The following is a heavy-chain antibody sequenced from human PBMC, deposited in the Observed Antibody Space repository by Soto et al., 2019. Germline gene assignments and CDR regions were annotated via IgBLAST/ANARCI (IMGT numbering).Heavy chain of an antibody. CDR2: ISGSVGST. CDR3: AKDSPVGVPPLSALHD. D-gene: IGHD2-8*01. V-gene: IGHV3-23*01. Sequence: PGGSLRLSCAASGFTFSNYGMSWVRQAPGKGLEWVSVISGSVGSTYYADSVKGRFTLSRDNSKNTVYLQRNSLRAEDTAVYYCAKDSPVGVPPLSALHDWGPGTLVTFSS. J-gene: IGHJ1*01. CDR1: GFTFSNYG.